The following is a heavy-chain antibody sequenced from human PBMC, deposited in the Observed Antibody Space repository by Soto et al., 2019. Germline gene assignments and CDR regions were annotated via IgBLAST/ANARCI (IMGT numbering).Heavy chain of an antibody. CDR1: RESLGRSGNY. CDR3: ARRPPIYASESSRFHI. J-gene: IGHJ4*02. CDR2: MDYSGDT. V-gene: IGHV4-39*01. Sequence: SETLSLTFSVSRESLGRSGNYCGWIRWPPGKGLEWIGTMDYSGDTSYNPSLRSRVTISADTSKNQFYLRLSSVSVADMGAYYCARRPPIYASESSRFHIWGQAPLVTVSS. D-gene: IGHD3-10*01.